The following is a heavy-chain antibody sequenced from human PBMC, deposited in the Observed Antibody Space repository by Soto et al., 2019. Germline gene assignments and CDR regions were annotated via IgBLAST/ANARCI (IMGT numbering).Heavy chain of an antibody. CDR2: IFYSGST. D-gene: IGHD1-1*01. CDR3: AREVQPPYYFDQ. Sequence: QVPLQESGPGLVKPSQTLSLTCTVSGGSISSGGYYWSWIRQLPGKGLDWIGYIFYSGSTYYNPSLKSRVTISVDTSKNQFSLNLSSVTAADTAVYYCAREVQPPYYFDQWGQGTLVTVSS. CDR1: GGSISSGGYY. V-gene: IGHV4-31*03. J-gene: IGHJ4*02.